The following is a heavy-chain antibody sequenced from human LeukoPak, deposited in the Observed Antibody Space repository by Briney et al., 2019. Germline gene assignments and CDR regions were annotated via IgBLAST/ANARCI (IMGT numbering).Heavy chain of an antibody. D-gene: IGHD5-18*01. V-gene: IGHV1-46*01. CDR1: GYTFINYY. CDR2: INPSGGSA. J-gene: IGHJ4*02. Sequence: GASVKVSCKASGYTFINYYLHWVRQAPGQGLEWMGIINPSGGSAYYAQKSQARVIMTSDVSTSTLNMELSSLRTEDTAVYYCARPMDTATVVNWGQGTLVTVSS. CDR3: ARPMDTATVVN.